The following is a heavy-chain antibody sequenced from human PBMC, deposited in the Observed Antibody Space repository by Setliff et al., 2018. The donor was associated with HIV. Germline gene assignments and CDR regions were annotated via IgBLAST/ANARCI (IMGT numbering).Heavy chain of an antibody. Sequence: SETLSLTCAVYGGSFSGYYWSWIRQPPGKGLEWIGEINHSGSTNYNPSLKSRVTISIDTSKNQFSLKVSSVTAAETALYYCARGLPGTYRYSYYYYYMDVWDKGTTVTVSS. D-gene: IGHD3-16*02. CDR3: ARGLPGTYRYSYYYYYMDV. J-gene: IGHJ6*03. CDR1: GGSFSGYY. V-gene: IGHV4-34*01. CDR2: INHSGST.